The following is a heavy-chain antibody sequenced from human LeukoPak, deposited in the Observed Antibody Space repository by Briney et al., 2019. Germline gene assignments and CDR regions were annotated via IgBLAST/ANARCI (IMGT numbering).Heavy chain of an antibody. CDR3: TRDRITIPAPFDY. Sequence: GGSLRLSYTASGFTFGDYAMSWVRQAPGKGLEWVGFIRSKAYGGTTEYAASVKDRFTISRDDSKSIAYLQMNSLKTEDTAVYYCTRDRITIPAPFDYWGQGTLVTVSS. J-gene: IGHJ4*02. CDR1: GFTFGDYA. V-gene: IGHV3-49*04. CDR2: IRSKAYGGTT. D-gene: IGHD3-3*01.